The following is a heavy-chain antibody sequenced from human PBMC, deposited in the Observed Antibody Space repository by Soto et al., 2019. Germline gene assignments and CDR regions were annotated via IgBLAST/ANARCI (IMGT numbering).Heavy chain of an antibody. V-gene: IGHV3-33*01. CDR3: AREMDGY. CDR2: IWYDGTNE. CDR1: GFTFSSYG. J-gene: IGHJ4*02. Sequence: QVQLVESGGGVVQPGRSLRLSCAVSGFTFSSYGIHWVRQAPGKGLEWVAFIWYDGTNENYADSVKGRFTISRDNSKNTVYLQMNSLRAEDPAVYYCAREMDGYWGQGTLVIVSS.